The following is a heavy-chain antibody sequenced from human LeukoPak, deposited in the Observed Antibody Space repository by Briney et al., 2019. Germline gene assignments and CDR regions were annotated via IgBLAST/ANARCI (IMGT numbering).Heavy chain of an antibody. CDR2: IYYSGST. CDR1: GGSVSSGSYY. Sequence: SETLSLTCTVSGGSVSSGSYYWSWIRQPPGTGLEWIRYIYYSGSTNYNPSLKSRVTISVDTSKNQFSLKLSSVTAADTAVYYCARDGREYYDYVWGSENWGQGTLVTVSS. D-gene: IGHD3-16*01. CDR3: ARDGREYYDYVWGSEN. J-gene: IGHJ4*02. V-gene: IGHV4-61*01.